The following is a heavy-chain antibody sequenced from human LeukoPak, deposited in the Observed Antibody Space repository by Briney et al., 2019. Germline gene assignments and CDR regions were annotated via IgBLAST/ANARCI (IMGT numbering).Heavy chain of an antibody. J-gene: IGHJ6*02. CDR2: ISFSGIT. CDR1: GGSINSFF. D-gene: IGHD6-25*01. CDR3: ARGGSRQNFYYYGLDV. Sequence: AWSQSGNCTVAGGSINSFFWNWIRQPPGKGMKWIGYISFSGITNYNPSLQSRVSMSVDTSKNEFSLRLSSVTAADTAVYYCARGGSRQNFYYYGLDVWGQGTTVTVSS. V-gene: IGHV4-59*01.